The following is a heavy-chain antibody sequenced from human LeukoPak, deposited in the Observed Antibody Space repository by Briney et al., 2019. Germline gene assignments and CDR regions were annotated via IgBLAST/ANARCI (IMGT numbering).Heavy chain of an antibody. CDR2: ISYDGSNK. J-gene: IGHJ6*02. D-gene: IGHD2-15*01. CDR3: AKDLWSCSGGSCYSGYYYYGMDV. V-gene: IGHV3-30*18. CDR1: GFTFSSYG. Sequence: GGSLRLSCAASGFTFSSYGMHWVRQAPGKGLEWVAVISYDGSNKYYADSVKGRFTISRDNSKNTLYLQMSSLRAEDTAVYYCAKDLWSCSGGSCYSGYYYYGMDVWGQGTTVTVSS.